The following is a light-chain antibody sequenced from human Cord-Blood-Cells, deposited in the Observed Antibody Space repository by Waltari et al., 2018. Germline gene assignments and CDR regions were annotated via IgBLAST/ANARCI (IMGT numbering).Light chain of an antibody. Sequence: QSDLPQPPSASGSPGQSVPISCTGTRSDVGGYNYVSWYQQHPSKAPKLMIYEVSKRPSGVSNRFSGSKSDNTASLTISGLQAEDEPDYYCSSYTSSSTLVVFGGGTKLTVL. CDR2: EVS. CDR3: SSYTSSSTLVV. CDR1: RSDVGGYNY. V-gene: IGLV2-14*01. J-gene: IGLJ2*01.